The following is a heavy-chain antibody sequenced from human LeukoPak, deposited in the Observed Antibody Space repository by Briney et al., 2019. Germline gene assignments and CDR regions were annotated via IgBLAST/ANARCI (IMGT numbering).Heavy chain of an antibody. J-gene: IGHJ6*03. CDR1: GGTFSSYA. D-gene: IGHD2/OR15-2a*01. CDR3: ARTLLDYYYMDV. CDR2: IIPIFGTA. Sequence: ASVKVSCKASGGTFSSYAISWVRQAPGQGLEWMGGIIPIFGTANYAQKFQGRVTITADKSTSTAYMELSSLRSEDTAVYYCARTLLDYYYMDVWGKGTTVTVSS. V-gene: IGHV1-69*06.